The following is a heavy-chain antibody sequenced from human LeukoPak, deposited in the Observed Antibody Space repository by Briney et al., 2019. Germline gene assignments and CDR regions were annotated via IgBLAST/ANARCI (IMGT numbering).Heavy chain of an antibody. CDR2: IKSKTDGGPI. D-gene: IGHD3-10*02. Sequence: GGSLRLSCAASGFTVDSSFVTWVRQPPGKGLECVGRIKSKTDGGPIDYAAPVHGSFTISRDDSKNTLFLQMNSLKTEDTAVYYCTAEPYVSVRDYWGEGTLVSVS. CDR1: GFTVDSSF. J-gene: IGHJ4*02. CDR3: TAEPYVSVRDY. V-gene: IGHV3-15*01.